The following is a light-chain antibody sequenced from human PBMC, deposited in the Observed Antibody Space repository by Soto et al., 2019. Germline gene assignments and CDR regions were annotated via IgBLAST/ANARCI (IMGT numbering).Light chain of an antibody. Sequence: DTVLTQSPGTLSLTSGERATLSCRASQSVSSSYLAWYQHKPGQAPRLLIYGASSRATGIPDRFSGSGSGTDFTLTISRLEPEDFAVYYCQQYGSSPLTFGGGTKVDIK. CDR2: GAS. V-gene: IGKV3-20*01. CDR3: QQYGSSPLT. J-gene: IGKJ4*01. CDR1: QSVSSSY.